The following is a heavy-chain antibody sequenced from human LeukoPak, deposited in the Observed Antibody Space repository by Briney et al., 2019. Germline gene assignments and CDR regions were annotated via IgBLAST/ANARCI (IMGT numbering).Heavy chain of an antibody. CDR2: IKEDGSEK. CDR3: ASGRQLGY. D-gene: IGHD6-13*01. CDR1: GFTFSNYW. Sequence: GGSLRLSCAASGFTFSNYWMSWVRQAPGKGLEWVANIKEDGSEKYYVDSVRGRFTISRDNARNSLYLQMNSLRAEDTAVYYCASGRQLGYWGQGALVTVSS. V-gene: IGHV3-7*01. J-gene: IGHJ4*02.